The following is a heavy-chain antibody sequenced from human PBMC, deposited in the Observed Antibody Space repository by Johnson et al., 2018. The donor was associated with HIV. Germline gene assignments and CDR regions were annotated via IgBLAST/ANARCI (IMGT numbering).Heavy chain of an antibody. CDR2: IRSDGINK. J-gene: IGHJ3*02. V-gene: IGHV3-30*02. CDR3: AKRRGVFFDAFDI. D-gene: IGHD6-13*01. Sequence: QVQLVESGGGVVQPGGSLRLSCAASAFTFSSFGMHWVRQAPGKGLEWVSFIRSDGINKYYADSVKGRFTISRDNSKNTLYLQMNSLRAEDTAVYYCAKRRGVFFDAFDIWGQGTMVTVSS. CDR1: AFTFSSFG.